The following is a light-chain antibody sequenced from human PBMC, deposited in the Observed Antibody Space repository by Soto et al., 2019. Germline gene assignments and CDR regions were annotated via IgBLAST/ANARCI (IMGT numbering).Light chain of an antibody. V-gene: IGKV1-5*01. CDR1: QSISTY. J-gene: IGKJ1*01. CDR2: DAS. CDR3: QHYNSSSEA. Sequence: IQMTQSPSSLSACVGDRVTVTCRASQSISTYLNWYHKKQGKAPNLLIYDASRLQSGVPSRFSGSGGGTELTITISSMQHDDFETYYCQHYNSSSEAFGQGTQVDIK.